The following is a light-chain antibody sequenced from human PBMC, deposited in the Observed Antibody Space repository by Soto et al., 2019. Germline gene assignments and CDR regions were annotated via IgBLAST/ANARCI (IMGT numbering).Light chain of an antibody. CDR3: QKYNSAPS. CDR1: QGITNF. J-gene: IGKJ4*01. CDR2: EAS. Sequence: DIQMTQSPSSLSASVGDRVTITCRASQGITNFLAWYQQKPGKVPKLLIYEASTLQSGVPSRFRGSVSGTDFTLTISSLQPEDVATYYCQKYNSAPSFGGGTKVDI. V-gene: IGKV1-27*01.